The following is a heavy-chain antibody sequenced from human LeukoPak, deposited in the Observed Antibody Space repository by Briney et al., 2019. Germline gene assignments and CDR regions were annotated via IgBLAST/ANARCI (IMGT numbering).Heavy chain of an antibody. CDR2: FDPEDGET. CDR1: GGTFSSYA. V-gene: IGHV1-24*01. Sequence: ASVKVSCKASGGTFSSYAISWVRQAPGKGLEWMGGFDPEDGETIYAQKFQGRVTMTEDTSTDTAYMELSSLRSEDTAVYYCATERYYDYVWGSYRHNWFDPWGQGTLVTVSS. D-gene: IGHD3-16*02. J-gene: IGHJ5*02. CDR3: ATERYYDYVWGSYRHNWFDP.